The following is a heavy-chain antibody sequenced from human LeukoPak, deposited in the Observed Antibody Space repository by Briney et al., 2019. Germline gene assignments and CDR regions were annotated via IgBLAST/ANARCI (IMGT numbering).Heavy chain of an antibody. CDR2: IIPIFGTA. CDR3: ARASDPSYCSGGSCYSRNWFDP. Sequence: SVKVSCKASGYTFTSYDINWVRQATGQGLEWMGGIIPIFGTANYAQKFQGRVTITADESTSTAYMELSSLRSEDTAVYYCARASDPSYCSGGSCYSRNWFDPWGQGTLVTVSS. V-gene: IGHV1-69*13. D-gene: IGHD2-15*01. J-gene: IGHJ5*02. CDR1: GYTFTSYD.